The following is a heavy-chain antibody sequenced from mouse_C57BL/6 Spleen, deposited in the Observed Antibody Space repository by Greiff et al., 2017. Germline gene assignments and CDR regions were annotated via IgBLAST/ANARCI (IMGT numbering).Heavy chain of an antibody. CDR1: GFTFSDYY. CDR2: INYDGSST. Sequence: DVKLVESEGGLVQPGSSMKLSCTASGFTFSDYYMAWVRQVPEKGLEWVANINYDGSSTYYLDSLKSRFIISRDNAKNILYLQMSSLKSEDTATYYCAREADGYSDYWGQGTTLTVSS. CDR3: AREADGYSDY. D-gene: IGHD2-3*01. V-gene: IGHV5-16*01. J-gene: IGHJ2*01.